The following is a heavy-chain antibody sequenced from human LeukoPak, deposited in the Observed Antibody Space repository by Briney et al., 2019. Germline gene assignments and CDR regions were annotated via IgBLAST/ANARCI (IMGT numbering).Heavy chain of an antibody. Sequence: SETLCLTCTVSGGSISSYYWSWIRQPPGKGLEWIGYISYRGSTNFNPSLKSRVTISVDTSKNQFSLKLSSVTAADTAVYYCAREGTAGTNLNWFDPWGQGTLVTVSS. CDR1: GGSISSYY. J-gene: IGHJ5*02. CDR3: AREGTAGTNLNWFDP. CDR2: ISYRGST. D-gene: IGHD1-1*01. V-gene: IGHV4-59*01.